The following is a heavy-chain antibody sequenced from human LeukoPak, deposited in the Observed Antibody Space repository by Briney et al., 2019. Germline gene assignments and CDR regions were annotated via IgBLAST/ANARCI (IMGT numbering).Heavy chain of an antibody. CDR2: IYTSGST. CDR3: AMDYYYDSSGAAFQH. V-gene: IGHV4-4*07. J-gene: IGHJ1*01. D-gene: IGHD3-22*01. Sequence: SETLSLTCTVSGGSISSYYWSWIRQPAGKGLEWIGRIYTSGSTNYNPSLKSRVTMSVDTSKNQFSLKLSSVTAADTAVYYCAMDYYYDSSGAAFQHWGQGTLVTVSS. CDR1: GGSISSYY.